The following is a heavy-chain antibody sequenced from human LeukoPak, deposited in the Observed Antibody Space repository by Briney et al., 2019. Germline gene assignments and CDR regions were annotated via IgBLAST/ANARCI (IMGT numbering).Heavy chain of an antibody. CDR2: ISYDGSNK. V-gene: IGHV3-30*18. J-gene: IGHJ4*02. CDR1: GFTFSSYG. D-gene: IGHD3-22*01. CDR3: AKVHLTYYYDSSGYGFQDY. Sequence: GRSLRLSCAASGFTFSSYGMHWVRQAPGKGLEWVAVISYDGSNKYYADSVKGRFTISRDNSKNTVYLQMNSLRAEDTAVYYCAKVHLTYYYDSSGYGFQDYWGQGTLVTVSS.